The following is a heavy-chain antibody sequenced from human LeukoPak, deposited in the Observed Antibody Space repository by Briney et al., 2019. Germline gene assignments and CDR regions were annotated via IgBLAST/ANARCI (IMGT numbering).Heavy chain of an antibody. Sequence: ASVKVSCKASGYTFTSYYMHWVRQAPGQGLEWNRIINPSGGSTSYAQKFQISVTMTRNTSTSTVYMELSSLRSEDTAVYYCARRGVVTAGNDYWGQGTLVTVSS. CDR3: ARRGVVTAGNDY. J-gene: IGHJ4*02. CDR2: INPSGGST. D-gene: IGHD2-21*02. CDR1: GYTFTSYY. V-gene: IGHV1-46*01.